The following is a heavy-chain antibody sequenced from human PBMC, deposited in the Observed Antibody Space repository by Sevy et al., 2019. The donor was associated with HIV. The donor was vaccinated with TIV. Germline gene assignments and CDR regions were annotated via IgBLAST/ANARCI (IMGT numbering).Heavy chain of an antibody. D-gene: IGHD3-9*01. J-gene: IGHJ3*02. V-gene: IGHV1-69*13. CDR3: ARSLKTNDILTVYGHDAFDI. Sequence: ASVKVSCKASGGTFSSYAISWVRQAPGQGLEWMGGIIPIFGTANYAQKFQGRVTITADESTSTAYMELSSLRSEDTAVYYCARSLKTNDILTVYGHDAFDIWGQGTMVTVSS. CDR2: IIPIFGTA. CDR1: GGTFSSYA.